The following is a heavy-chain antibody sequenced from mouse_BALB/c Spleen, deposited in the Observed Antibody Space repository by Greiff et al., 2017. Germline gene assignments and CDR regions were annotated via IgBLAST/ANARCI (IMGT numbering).Heavy chain of an antibody. CDR2: IKPYNDGT. D-gene: IGHD1-3*01. CDR3: ARPIYCNGISPYYAIDD. CDR1: GYTFTSYV. V-gene: IGHV1-14*01. J-gene: IGHJ4*01. Sequence: VQLQQSGPELVKPGASVKMSCKASGYTFTSYVMHWVKQKPGQGLEWIGYIKPYNDGTKYNEKFKGKATLTSAKSSSTAYMELSSLTSEDSAVYFCARPIYCNGISPYYAIDDWGQGTSVTVSS.